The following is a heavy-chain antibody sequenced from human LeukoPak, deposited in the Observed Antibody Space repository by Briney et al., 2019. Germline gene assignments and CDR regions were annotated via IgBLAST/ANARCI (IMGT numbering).Heavy chain of an antibody. Sequence: GGSLRLSCAASGFSFSTYGMSWVRQAPGKGLDWVPAISGSGGRTSYADSVAGRFTVSRDNSRNTLYLQMNNLRAEDTALYYCAKDRYYDNSGNHFESEKWGQGTLVTVSS. V-gene: IGHV3-23*01. J-gene: IGHJ4*02. CDR3: AKDRYYDNSGNHFESEK. CDR1: GFSFSTYG. CDR2: ISGSGGRT. D-gene: IGHD3-22*01.